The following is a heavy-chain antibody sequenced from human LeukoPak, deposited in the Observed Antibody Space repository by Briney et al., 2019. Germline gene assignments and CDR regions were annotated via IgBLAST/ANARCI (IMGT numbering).Heavy chain of an antibody. CDR3: AREVGYCSGGSCYHRIDY. CDR2: IYYSGST. Sequence: SETLSLTCTVSGGSISSYYWSWLRQPPGKGLEWIGYIYYSGSTNYNPSLKSRVTISVDTSKNQFSLKPSSVTAADTAVYYCAREVGYCSGGSCYHRIDYWGQGTLVTVSS. CDR1: GGSISSYY. J-gene: IGHJ4*02. V-gene: IGHV4-59*01. D-gene: IGHD2-15*01.